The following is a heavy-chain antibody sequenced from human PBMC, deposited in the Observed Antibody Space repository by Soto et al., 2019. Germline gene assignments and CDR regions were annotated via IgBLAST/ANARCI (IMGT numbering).Heavy chain of an antibody. CDR2: IYYSGST. V-gene: IGHV4-39*01. D-gene: IGHD3-22*01. Sequence: SENLSPTRTGSGGSLSSSSYYLGWIRQPPGKGLQWIGSIYYSGSTYYNPSLKSRVTISVDKSKNQCSLRLSSVTAADTAVYYCARPYFYYTSGYFRPADTFDISGPGTMVTVSS. CDR1: GGSLSSSSYY. CDR3: ARPYFYYTSGYFRPADTFDI. J-gene: IGHJ3*02.